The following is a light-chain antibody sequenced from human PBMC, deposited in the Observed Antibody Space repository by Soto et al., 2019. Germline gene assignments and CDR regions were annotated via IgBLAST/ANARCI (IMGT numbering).Light chain of an antibody. J-gene: IGLJ1*01. CDR1: SSDVGGYNY. V-gene: IGLV2-14*01. CDR2: EVS. CDR3: SSYTSSSTPFYV. Sequence: QSVLTQPASVSGSPGQSITISCTGTSSDVGGYNYVSWYHQHQGKAPKLMTYEVSNRPSGVSNRFSGSKSGNTASLTISGLQAEDEADYYCSSYTSSSTPFYVFGTGTTLTVL.